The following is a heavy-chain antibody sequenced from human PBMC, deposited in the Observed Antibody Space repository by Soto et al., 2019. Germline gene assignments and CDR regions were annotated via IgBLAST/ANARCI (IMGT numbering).Heavy chain of an antibody. CDR1: GGCISSGDYY. CDR2: IYYSGST. CDR3: ARVGGFGATTIDY. V-gene: IGHV4-30-4*01. D-gene: IGHD3-10*01. Sequence: SETLSLTCTVSGGCISSGDYYWSWIRQPPGKGLEWIGYIYYSGSTYYNPSLKSRVTISVDTSKNQFSLKLSSVTAADTAVYYCARVGGFGATTIDYWGQGTLVTVSS. J-gene: IGHJ4*02.